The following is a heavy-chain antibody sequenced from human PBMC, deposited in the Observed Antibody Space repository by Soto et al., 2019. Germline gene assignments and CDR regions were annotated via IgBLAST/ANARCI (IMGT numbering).Heavy chain of an antibody. Sequence: ASVKVSCKASGYTFTSYDINWVRQATGQGLEWMGWMNPNSGNTGYAQKFQGRVTMTRNTSISTAYMELSSLRSEDTAVYYCARGKPWYYDFWSGYCHYYYYGMDVWGQGTTVTVSS. J-gene: IGHJ6*02. CDR1: GYTFTSYD. D-gene: IGHD3-3*01. CDR2: MNPNSGNT. V-gene: IGHV1-8*01. CDR3: ARGKPWYYDFWSGYCHYYYYGMDV.